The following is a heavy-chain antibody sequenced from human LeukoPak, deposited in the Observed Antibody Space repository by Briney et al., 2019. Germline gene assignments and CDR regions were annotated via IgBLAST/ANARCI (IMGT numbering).Heavy chain of an antibody. D-gene: IGHD6-25*01. CDR3: APDLRGSASSLDD. J-gene: IGHJ4*02. CDR2: ISGDGGNT. CDR1: GFTFSNYG. Sequence: GGSLRLSCAASGFTFSNYGMCWVRQAPGKGLEWVSLISGDGGNTYYPDSVKGRFTISRDNSKNTVYPQMNSLRAEDTALYYCAPDLRGSASSLDDWGQGTLVTVSS. V-gene: IGHV3-23*01.